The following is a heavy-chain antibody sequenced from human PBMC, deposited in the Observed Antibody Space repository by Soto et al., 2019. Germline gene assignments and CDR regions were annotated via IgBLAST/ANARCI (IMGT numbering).Heavy chain of an antibody. CDR2: INWNGGST. J-gene: IGHJ4*02. V-gene: IGHV3-20*04. D-gene: IGHD4-17*01. CDR3: ARDRDHAYGDFDY. Sequence: AGGSLRLSCAASGFTFDDYGISWVRQAPGKGLEWVSGINWNGGSTGYADSVKGRFTISRDNAKNSLYLQMNSLRAEDTALYYCARDRDHAYGDFDYWGQGTLVTVSS. CDR1: GFTFDDYG.